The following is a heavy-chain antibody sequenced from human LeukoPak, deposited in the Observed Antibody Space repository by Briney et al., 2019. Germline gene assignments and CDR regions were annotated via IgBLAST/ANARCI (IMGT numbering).Heavy chain of an antibody. Sequence: GASVKVSCKASGYTFTGYYMHWVRQAPGQGLEWMGWINPNSGDTNYAQKFQGRVTMTRDTSISTAYMELSRLRSDDTAVYYCARDKSGNSGWYSYFDYWGQGTLVTVPS. CDR1: GYTFTGYY. CDR3: ARDKSGNSGWYSYFDY. J-gene: IGHJ4*02. V-gene: IGHV1-2*02. D-gene: IGHD6-19*01. CDR2: INPNSGDT.